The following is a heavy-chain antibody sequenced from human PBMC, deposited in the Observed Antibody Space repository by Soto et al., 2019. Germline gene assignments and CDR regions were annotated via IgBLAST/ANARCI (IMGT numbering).Heavy chain of an antibody. CDR1: GDSISSSYW. Sequence: QVQLQESGPGLVKPSGTLSLTCAVSGDSISSSYWWSWVRQPPGKGLEWIGEIYHSESTNYKPSLRSRVTISIDKSKNQFSLKLSSVTAADTAVYYCARGKAGIRGKGVFDYWGQGTLVTVSS. D-gene: IGHD3-10*01. CDR3: ARGKAGIRGKGVFDY. J-gene: IGHJ4*02. CDR2: IYHSEST. V-gene: IGHV4-4*02.